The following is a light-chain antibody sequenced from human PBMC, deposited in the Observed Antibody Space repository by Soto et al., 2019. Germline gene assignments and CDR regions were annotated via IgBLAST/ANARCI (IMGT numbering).Light chain of an antibody. CDR2: DAS. Sequence: SPITLTLSPGSRATLSCRASPTLRGKYLAWYQQKPGQPPRLLIYDASTMATGIPSRFSGSGSGTEFTLTISSLQSEDFAAYYCQQSYIGPRTFGQGTKVDIK. CDR3: QQSYIGPRT. V-gene: IGKV3D-7*01. CDR1: PTLRGKY. J-gene: IGKJ1*01.